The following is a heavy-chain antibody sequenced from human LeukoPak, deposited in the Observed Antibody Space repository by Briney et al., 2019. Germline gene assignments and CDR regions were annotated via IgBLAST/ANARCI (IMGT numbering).Heavy chain of an antibody. V-gene: IGHV1-46*01. D-gene: IGHD3-3*01. CDR3: AREPDGPKYYDFWCDYYYYGMDV. CDR2: INPSGGST. CDR1: GYTFTSYY. Sequence: ASVKVSCKASGYTFTSYYMHWVRQAPGQGLEWMGIINPSGGSTSYAQKFQGRVTMTRDTSTSTVYMELSSLRSEDTAVYYCAREPDGPKYYDFWCDYYYYGMDVWGQGTTVTVSS. J-gene: IGHJ6*02.